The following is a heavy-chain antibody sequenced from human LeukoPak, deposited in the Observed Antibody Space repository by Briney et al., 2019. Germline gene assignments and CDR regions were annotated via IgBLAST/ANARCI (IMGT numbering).Heavy chain of an antibody. CDR3: ARVGRAIAAAGFGAFDI. J-gene: IGHJ3*02. CDR1: GFTFSSYA. D-gene: IGHD6-13*01. V-gene: IGHV3-48*04. Sequence: PGGSLRLSCAASGFTFSSYAMSWVRQAPGKGLEWVSYISSGNTIYYGDSVKGRFTISRDNAKNSLYLQMNSLRVEDTAVYYCARVGRAIAAAGFGAFDIWGQGTMVTVSS. CDR2: ISSGNTI.